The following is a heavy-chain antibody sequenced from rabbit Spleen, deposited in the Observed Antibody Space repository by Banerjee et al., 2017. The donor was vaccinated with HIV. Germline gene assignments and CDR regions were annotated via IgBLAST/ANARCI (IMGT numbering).Heavy chain of an antibody. Sequence: QSLEESGGDLVKPGASLTLTCTASGFSSSTRYYMCWVRQAPGKGLEWIACIYCGSSGSTYYASWAKGRFPISKTSSTSFTLQLNSLTAADTATYFCARGGAGSSAFVFEFWGPCTLVTVS. D-gene: IGHD8-1*01. CDR3: ARGGAGSSAFVFEF. CDR1: GFSSSTRYY. J-gene: IGHJ3*01. CDR2: IYCGSSGST. V-gene: IGHV1S40*01.